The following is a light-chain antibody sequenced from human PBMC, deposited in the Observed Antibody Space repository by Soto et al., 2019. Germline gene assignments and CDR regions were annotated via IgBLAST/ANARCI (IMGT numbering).Light chain of an antibody. CDR2: DVI. J-gene: IGLJ3*02. V-gene: IGLV2-8*01. Sequence: QSALTQPPSASGSPGQSVTISCTGTGSDIGAYNYVSWYQQYPGKAPKVMIYDVIKRPSGVPDRFSGSKSGNTASLTVSGLQAEDEADYYCSSYAGSNNLVFAGGTKLTVL. CDR3: SSYAGSNNLV. CDR1: GSDIGAYNY.